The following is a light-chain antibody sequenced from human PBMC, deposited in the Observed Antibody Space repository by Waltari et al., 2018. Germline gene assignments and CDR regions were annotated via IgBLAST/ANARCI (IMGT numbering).Light chain of an antibody. Sequence: DIQMTQSPSTLSASVGDRVTITCRASQSISSWLAWYQQKPGKAPKLLIYDASSLESGVPSRFSGSGSGTEFTLTISSLQPEDFATYYCQQSYSTPPWGFGQGTKVEIK. V-gene: IGKV1-5*01. J-gene: IGKJ1*01. CDR2: DAS. CDR1: QSISSW. CDR3: QQSYSTPPWG.